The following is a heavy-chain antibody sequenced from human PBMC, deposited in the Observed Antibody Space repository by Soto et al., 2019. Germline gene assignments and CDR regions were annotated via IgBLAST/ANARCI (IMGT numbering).Heavy chain of an antibody. CDR2: IYLSGNT. V-gene: IGHV4-4*07. J-gene: IGHJ5*02. Sequence: QVQLQESGPGLVKPSETLSLTCTVSGGSISSHYWSWIRQPAGKGLEWIGRIYLSGNTKINPSLKHRVTMSVDASKTQVSLNLKSVTAADTAVYYCAKELKPYNSGWYFTLSWGQGTLVTVSS. CDR1: GGSISSHY. D-gene: IGHD6-19*01. CDR3: AKELKPYNSGWYFTLS.